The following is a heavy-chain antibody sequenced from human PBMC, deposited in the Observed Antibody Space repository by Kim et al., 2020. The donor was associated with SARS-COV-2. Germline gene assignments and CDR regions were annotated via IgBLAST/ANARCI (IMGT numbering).Heavy chain of an antibody. CDR3: ARERSGYGARGMDV. V-gene: IGHV4-31*02. Sequence: NPSLKSRVTISVDTSKNQFSLKLSSVTAADTAVYYCARERSGYGARGMDVWGQGTTVTVSS. J-gene: IGHJ6*02. D-gene: IGHD5-12*01.